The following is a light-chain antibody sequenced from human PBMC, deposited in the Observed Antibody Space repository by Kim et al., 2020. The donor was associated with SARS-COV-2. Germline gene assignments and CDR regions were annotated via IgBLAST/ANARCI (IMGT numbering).Light chain of an antibody. CDR2: ATS. Sequence: DIQMTQSPSALSASVGYRVTITCRASQGIRNYLAWYQQKPGKVPRLLIYATSTLQSGVPSRFSGSGFGTDFTLAISSLQPEDVATYYCQKYNSAPRTFGPGTKVDIK. CDR1: QGIRNY. J-gene: IGKJ3*01. V-gene: IGKV1-27*01. CDR3: QKYNSAPRT.